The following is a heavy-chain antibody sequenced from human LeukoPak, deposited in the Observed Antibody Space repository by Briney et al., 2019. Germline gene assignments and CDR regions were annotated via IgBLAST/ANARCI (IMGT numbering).Heavy chain of an antibody. D-gene: IGHD3-22*01. Sequence: SVKVSCKASGGTFSSYAISWVRQAPGQGLEWMGGIIPIFGTANYAQKFQGRVTITADESTSTAYMELSSLRSEDTAVYYCARDSTPTNGMWLDERWFDPWGQGTLVTVSS. CDR3: ARDSTPTNGMWLDERWFDP. CDR1: GGTFSSYA. V-gene: IGHV1-69*13. CDR2: IIPIFGTA. J-gene: IGHJ5*02.